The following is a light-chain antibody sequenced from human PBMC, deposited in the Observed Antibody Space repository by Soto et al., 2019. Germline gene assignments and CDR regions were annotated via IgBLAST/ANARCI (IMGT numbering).Light chain of an antibody. Sequence: EIVMTQSPATLSVSPGERAKLSCRARQSVSSNLAWYQQKPGQAPRLLIDGASSRATGIPDRFGGSWSRTDFTLTISRQDPEDSAVYYCQQYGSSPTFGRGTKVDIK. V-gene: IGKV3-20*01. J-gene: IGKJ1*01. CDR1: QSVSSN. CDR2: GAS. CDR3: QQYGSSPT.